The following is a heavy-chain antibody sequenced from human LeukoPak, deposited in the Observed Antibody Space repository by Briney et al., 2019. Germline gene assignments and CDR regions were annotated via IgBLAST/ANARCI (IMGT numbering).Heavy chain of an antibody. D-gene: IGHD3/OR15-3a*01. CDR1: GYTFTGYY. J-gene: IGHJ1*01. V-gene: IGHV1-2*02. CDR2: INPNSGDT. CDR3: ATRGLDGYFQH. Sequence: ASVKVSCKASGYTFTGYYMHWVRQAPGQGLEWMGWINPNSGDTDYTQKLQGRVTMTRDTSISTAYMELSRLRYDDTAMYYCATRGLDGYFQHRGQGTLVIVSS.